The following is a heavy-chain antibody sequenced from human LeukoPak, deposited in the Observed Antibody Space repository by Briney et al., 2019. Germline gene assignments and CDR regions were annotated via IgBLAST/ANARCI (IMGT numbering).Heavy chain of an antibody. D-gene: IGHD3-9*01. Sequence: PSETLSLTCAVYGGSFSGYYWSWIRQPPGKGLEWIGEINHSGSTNYNPSLKSRVTRSVDTSKNQFSLKLSSVTAADTAVYYCARAGVGLLRYFDWLPPFDPWGQGTLVTVSS. J-gene: IGHJ5*02. V-gene: IGHV4-34*01. CDR1: GGSFSGYY. CDR3: ARAGVGLLRYFDWLPPFDP. CDR2: INHSGST.